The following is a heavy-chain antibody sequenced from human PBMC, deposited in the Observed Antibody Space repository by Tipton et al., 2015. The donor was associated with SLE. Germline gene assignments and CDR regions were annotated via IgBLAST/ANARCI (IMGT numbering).Heavy chain of an antibody. CDR3: ARGSDGDYVRFFDV. V-gene: IGHV4-4*07. J-gene: IGHJ2*01. CDR2: MYFSGVT. CDR1: GERIVSYY. D-gene: IGHD4-17*01. Sequence: TLSLTCMVSGERIVSYYWGWIRQSAGGHLEWIGRMYFSGVTHYNPSLKSRVALSMDTSTNQFSLRLTSVTVADTAVYYRARGSDGDYVRFFDVWGPGTLVTVSS.